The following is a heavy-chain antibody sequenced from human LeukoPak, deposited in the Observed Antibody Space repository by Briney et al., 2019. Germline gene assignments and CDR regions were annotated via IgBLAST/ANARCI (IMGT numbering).Heavy chain of an antibody. CDR3: ARPGVGSGRYGAFDI. D-gene: IGHD5-18*01. CDR1: GGSISSGGYY. CDR2: IYHSGST. J-gene: IGHJ3*02. V-gene: IGHV4-30-2*01. Sequence: SETLSLTCTVFGGSISSGGYYWSCIRQPPGKGLGWIGYIYHSGSTYYNPSLKSRVTISVDRSENQFSLKLSSVTAADTAVYYCARPGVGSGRYGAFDIWGQGTMVTVSS.